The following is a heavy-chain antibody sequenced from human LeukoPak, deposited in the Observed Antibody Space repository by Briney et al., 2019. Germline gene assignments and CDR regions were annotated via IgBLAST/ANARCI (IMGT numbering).Heavy chain of an antibody. CDR2: INPSGGST. CDR3: AREGIAVAGIDY. D-gene: IGHD6-19*01. V-gene: IGHV1-46*01. Sequence: ASVKVSCKASGYTFTSYYMHWVRQAPGQGLEWMGIINPSGGSTSYAQKFQGRVTMTRDTSTSTVCMELSSLRSEDTAVYYCAREGIAVAGIDYWGQGTLVTVSS. CDR1: GYTFTSYY. J-gene: IGHJ4*02.